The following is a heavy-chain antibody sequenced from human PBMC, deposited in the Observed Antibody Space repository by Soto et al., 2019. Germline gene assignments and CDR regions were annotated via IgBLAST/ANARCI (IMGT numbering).Heavy chain of an antibody. V-gene: IGHV3-23*01. CDR2: ISGSGGST. CDR1: GFTFSRYA. CDR3: AKDELDCSGGTCYSYYYYYYMDG. Sequence: EVQLLESGGGLVQPGGSLRLSCAASGFTFSRYAMSWVRQAPGKGLEWVSDISGSGGSTYYADSVKGRFTISRDNSKNTLYLQMNSLRAEDTAVYYCAKDELDCSGGTCYSYYYYYYMDGWGKGTTVTVSS. J-gene: IGHJ6*03. D-gene: IGHD2-15*01.